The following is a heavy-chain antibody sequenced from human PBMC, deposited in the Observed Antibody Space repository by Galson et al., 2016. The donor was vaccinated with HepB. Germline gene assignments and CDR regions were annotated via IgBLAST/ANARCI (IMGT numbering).Heavy chain of an antibody. J-gene: IGHJ4*02. V-gene: IGHV3-7*01. CDR3: ARLIRVSGYMSDF. D-gene: IGHD3-9*01. CDR2: VRQDGSEK. Sequence: SLRLSCAASGFTFSSYWMTWVRQAPGKGLEWVANVRQDGSEKYYVDSVKGRFTISRDNAKSTVFLEMNSLRVDDTAVYYCARLIRVSGYMSDFWGQGTQVTVAS. CDR1: GFTFSSYW.